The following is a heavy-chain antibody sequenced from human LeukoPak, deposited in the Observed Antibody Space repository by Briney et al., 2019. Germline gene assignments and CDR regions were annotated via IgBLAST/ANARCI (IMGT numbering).Heavy chain of an antibody. Sequence: SETLSLTCFVSGVSISSFYWSWIRQPPGKGLEWIGYIYYSGSTNYNPSLKSRVTISVDTSKNQFSLKLSSVTAADTAVYYCARYGSGSGYGMDVWGQGTTVTVSS. J-gene: IGHJ6*02. CDR2: IYYSGST. D-gene: IGHD3-10*01. V-gene: IGHV4-59*01. CDR1: GVSISSFY. CDR3: ARYGSGSGYGMDV.